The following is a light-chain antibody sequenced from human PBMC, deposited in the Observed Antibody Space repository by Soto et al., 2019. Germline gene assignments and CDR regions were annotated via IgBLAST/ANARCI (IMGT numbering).Light chain of an antibody. J-gene: IGLJ2*01. CDR1: SSDVGGYNY. CDR2: EVS. CDR3: NSYAGSNVV. Sequence: QSVLTQPPSASGSPGQSVTISCTGTSSDVGGYNYVSWYQQHPGKAPKLMIYEVSERPSGVPDRFSGSKSGNTASLTVSGLQAEDEADYYCNSYAGSNVVFGGGTKVTVL. V-gene: IGLV2-8*01.